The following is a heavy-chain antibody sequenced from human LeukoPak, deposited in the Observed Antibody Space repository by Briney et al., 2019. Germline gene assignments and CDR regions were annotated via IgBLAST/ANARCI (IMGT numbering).Heavy chain of an antibody. CDR1: GLITAMHG. Sequence: GPSQSLACAASGLITAMHGMHWVRHQPSKWRGWEPLIRYDGTNKYYTDSVKGRFTISKDNSKNTLYLQMNSLRAEDTAVYYCTRNQGYCTGGGCYIDYWGQGTLVTVSS. D-gene: IGHD2-8*02. CDR3: TRNQGYCTGGGCYIDY. V-gene: IGHV3-30*02. CDR2: IRYDGTNK. J-gene: IGHJ4*02.